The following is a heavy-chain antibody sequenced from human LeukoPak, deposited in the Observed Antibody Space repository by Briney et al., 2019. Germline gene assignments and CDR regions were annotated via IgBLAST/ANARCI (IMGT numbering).Heavy chain of an antibody. J-gene: IGHJ4*02. Sequence: SETLSLTCTVSRYSIRSGYYWGWIRQPPGQGLEWIGSIYRSGSTYYNSSLKSRVTISVDTSKNQFSLKLSSVTAADTAVYYCARHADYYESTSYFWDYWGQGTLVTVSS. V-gene: IGHV4-38-2*02. CDR2: IYRSGST. D-gene: IGHD3-22*01. CDR1: RYSIRSGYY. CDR3: ARHADYYESTSYFWDY.